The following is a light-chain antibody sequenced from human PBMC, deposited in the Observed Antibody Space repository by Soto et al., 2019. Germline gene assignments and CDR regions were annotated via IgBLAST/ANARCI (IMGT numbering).Light chain of an antibody. J-gene: IGLJ3*02. Sequence: QSVLTQPRSVSGSPGQSVTISCTGTSSDVGGYNCVSWYQQHPGKAPKLMIYDVTKRPSGVPDRFSGSKSGNTASLTISGLQAEDEADYYCCSYAGSSLVFGGGTKL. CDR3: CSYAGSSLV. V-gene: IGLV2-11*01. CDR2: DVT. CDR1: SSDVGGYNC.